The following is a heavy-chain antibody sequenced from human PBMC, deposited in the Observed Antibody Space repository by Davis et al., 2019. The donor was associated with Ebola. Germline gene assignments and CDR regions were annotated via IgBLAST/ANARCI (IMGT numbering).Heavy chain of an antibody. CDR2: ISYDGSNK. Sequence: GESLKISCAVSGFTFSSYAMHWVRQAPGKGLEWVAVISYDGSNKYYADSVKGRFTISRDNSKNTLYLQMNSLRAEDTAVYYCARVASYSSGWQPSNYWGQGSLVTVSS. CDR3: ARVASYSSGWQPSNY. V-gene: IGHV3-30-3*01. CDR1: GFTFSSYA. D-gene: IGHD6-19*01. J-gene: IGHJ4*02.